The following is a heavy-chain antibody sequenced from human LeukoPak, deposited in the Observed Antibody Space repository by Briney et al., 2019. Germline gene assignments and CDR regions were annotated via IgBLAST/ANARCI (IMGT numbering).Heavy chain of an antibody. CDR3: ARQSGIYIDH. Sequence: SETLSLTCTVSGGSIRSYYWSWIRQPPGKGLEWIGYLFYSGSTNYNPSLKSRVTTSVDTSKNQFSVEVISVTAADTAVYYCARQSGIYIDHWGQGILVTVSS. CDR2: LFYSGST. CDR1: GGSIRSYY. V-gene: IGHV4-59*08. J-gene: IGHJ4*02. D-gene: IGHD1-26*01.